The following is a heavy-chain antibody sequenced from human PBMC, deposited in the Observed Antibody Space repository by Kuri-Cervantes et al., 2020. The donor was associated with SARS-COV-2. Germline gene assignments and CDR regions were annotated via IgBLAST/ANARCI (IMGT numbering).Heavy chain of an antibody. J-gene: IGHJ4*02. CDR3: ARGGSYYSLDY. CDR2: IYTSGST. CDR1: GYSISSGYY. Sequence: SETLSLTCAVSGYSISSGYYWSWIRQPAGKGLEWIGYIYTSGSTNYNPSLKSRVTISVDTSKNQFSPKLSSVTAADTAVYYCARGGSYYSLDYWGQGTLVTVSS. V-gene: IGHV4-61*09. D-gene: IGHD1-26*01.